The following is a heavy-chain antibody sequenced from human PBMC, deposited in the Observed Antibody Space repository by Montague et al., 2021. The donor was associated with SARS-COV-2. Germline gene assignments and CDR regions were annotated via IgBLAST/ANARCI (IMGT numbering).Heavy chain of an antibody. J-gene: IGHJ4*02. V-gene: IGHV4-39*07. Sequence: SETLSLTCTVSGGSISSSSYYWGWIRQPPGKGLEWIGSIYYSGSTYYNPSLKSRVTISVDTSKNQFSLKLISVTAADTAVYYCARRVSWVTMTVVVAYFDYGGEGTLVTVSS. CDR1: GGSISSSSYY. D-gene: IGHD3-22*01. CDR3: ARRVSWVTMTVVVAYFDY. CDR2: IYYSGST.